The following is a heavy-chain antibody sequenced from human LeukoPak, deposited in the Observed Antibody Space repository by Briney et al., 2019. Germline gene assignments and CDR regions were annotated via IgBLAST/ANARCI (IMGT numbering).Heavy chain of an antibody. CDR3: VRKFYFYMDV. CDR1: GLTLSRYA. Sequence: GGSLRLSCGASGLTLSRYAVNWVRQAPGRGLEWVSYISPTGDSTLNAEPVKGRFSVSRDNSKNMVYLQMDGLRAEDTATYFCVRKFYFYMDVWGKGITVTVSS. CDR2: ISPTGDST. V-gene: IGHV3-23*01. J-gene: IGHJ6*03.